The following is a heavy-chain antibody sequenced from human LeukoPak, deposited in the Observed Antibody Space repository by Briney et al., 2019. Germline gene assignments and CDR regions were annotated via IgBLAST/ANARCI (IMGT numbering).Heavy chain of an antibody. V-gene: IGHV4-30-4*08. CDR2: IYYSGST. CDR3: ARDLLNEGNHLDY. Sequence: SETLSLTCTVSGGSIRSSYYYWGWIRQPPGKGLEWIGYIYYSGSTYYNPSLKSRVTISVDTSKNQFSLKLSSVTAADTAVYCCARDLLNEGNHLDYWGQGTLVTVSS. D-gene: IGHD4-23*01. CDR1: GGSIRSSYYY. J-gene: IGHJ4*02.